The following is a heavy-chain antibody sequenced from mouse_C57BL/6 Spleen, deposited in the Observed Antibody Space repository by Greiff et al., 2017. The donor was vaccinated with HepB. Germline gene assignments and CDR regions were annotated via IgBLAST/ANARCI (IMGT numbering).Heavy chain of an antibody. CDR2: IYPGDGDT. V-gene: IGHV1-80*01. CDR3: ARSEITTVVAGYFDY. CDR1: GYAFSSYW. Sequence: VQLQQSGAELVKPGASVKISCKASGYAFSSYWMNWVKQRPGKGLEWIGQIYPGDGDTNYNGKFKGKATLTADKSSSTAYMQLSSLTSEDSAVYFCARSEITTVVAGYFDYWGQGTTLTVSS. J-gene: IGHJ2*01. D-gene: IGHD1-1*01.